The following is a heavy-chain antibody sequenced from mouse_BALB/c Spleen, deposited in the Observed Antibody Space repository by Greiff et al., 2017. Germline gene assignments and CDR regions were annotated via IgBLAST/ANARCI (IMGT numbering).Heavy chain of an antibody. CDR3: ARDQFAY. J-gene: IGHJ3*01. CDR1: GFTFSSYA. Sequence: EVKVEESGGGLVKPGGSLKLSCAASGFTFSSYAMSWVRQTPEKRLEWVASISSGGSTYYPDSVKGRFTISRDYARNILYLQMSSLRSEDTAMYYCARDQFAYWGQGTLVTVSA. V-gene: IGHV5-6-5*01. CDR2: ISSGGST.